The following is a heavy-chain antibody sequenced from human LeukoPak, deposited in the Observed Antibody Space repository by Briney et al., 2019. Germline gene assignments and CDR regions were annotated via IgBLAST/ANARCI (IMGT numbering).Heavy chain of an antibody. D-gene: IGHD4-11*01. CDR2: ISGRGDST. CDR1: GFTFSSYG. J-gene: IGHJ4*02. V-gene: IGHV3-23*01. CDR3: AKDSTAWAFDY. Sequence: GGSLRLSCAASGFTFSSYGMSWVRQAPGKGLEWVSTISGRGDSTHYVDSVKGRFTISRDNSKNTLYLQMNSLRPEDTAVYYCAKDSTAWAFDYWGQGILVTVSS.